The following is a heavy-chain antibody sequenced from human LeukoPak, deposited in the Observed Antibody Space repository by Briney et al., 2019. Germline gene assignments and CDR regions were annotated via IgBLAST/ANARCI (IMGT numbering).Heavy chain of an antibody. CDR3: ASTYMVRGVRGSGMDV. V-gene: IGHV4-59*08. Sequence: SETLSLTCTVSGGSISSYCWSWIRQPPGKGLEWIGYIYYSGSTNYNPSLKSRVTISVDTSKNQFSLKLSSVTAADTAVYYCASTYMVRGVRGSGMDVWGQGTTVTVSS. CDR2: IYYSGST. J-gene: IGHJ6*02. CDR1: GGSISSYC. D-gene: IGHD3-10*01.